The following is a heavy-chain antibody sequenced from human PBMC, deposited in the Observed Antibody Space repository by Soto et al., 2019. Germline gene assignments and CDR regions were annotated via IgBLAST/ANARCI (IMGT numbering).Heavy chain of an antibody. V-gene: IGHV3-33*01. CDR2: IWYDGSNK. CDR1: GFTFSSYG. Sequence: GGSLRLSCAASGFTFSSYGMHWVRQAPGKGLEWVAVIWYDGSNKYYADSVKGRFTISRDNSKNTLYLQMNSLRAEDTAVYYCARDGGSTSYYFDYWGQGTMVTVYS. J-gene: IGHJ4*02. D-gene: IGHD2-2*01. CDR3: ARDGGSTSYYFDY.